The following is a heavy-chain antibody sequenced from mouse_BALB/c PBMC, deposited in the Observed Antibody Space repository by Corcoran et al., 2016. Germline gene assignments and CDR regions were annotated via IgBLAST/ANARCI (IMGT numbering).Heavy chain of an antibody. CDR2: IDPANGNT. D-gene: IGHD4-1*01. Sequence: EVRLQQSGAELVKPGASVKLSCTASGFNIKDTYMHWVKQRPEQCMEWIGRIDPANGNTKYDPKFQGKATITADTSSNTAYLQLSSLTSEDTAVYYCANWDWYFDVWGAGTTVTVSS. J-gene: IGHJ1*01. CDR3: ANWDWYFDV. CDR1: GFNIKDTY. V-gene: IGHV14-3*02.